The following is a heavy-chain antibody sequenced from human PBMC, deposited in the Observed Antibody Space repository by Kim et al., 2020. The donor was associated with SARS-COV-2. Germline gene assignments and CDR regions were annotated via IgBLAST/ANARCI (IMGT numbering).Heavy chain of an antibody. CDR2: IVVGSGNT. Sequence: SVKVSCKASGFTFTSSAMQWVRQARGQRLEWIGWIVVGSGNTNYAQKFQERVPITRDMSTSTAYMELSSLRSEDTAVYYCAAACGSEVALDYYYGMDVWGQGPTVTVSS. CDR1: GFTFTSSA. J-gene: IGHJ6*02. V-gene: IGHV1-58*02. D-gene: IGHD1-26*01. CDR3: AAACGSEVALDYYYGMDV.